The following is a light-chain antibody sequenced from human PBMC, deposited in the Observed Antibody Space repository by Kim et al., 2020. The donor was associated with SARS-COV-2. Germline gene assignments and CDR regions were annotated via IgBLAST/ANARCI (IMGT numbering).Light chain of an antibody. V-gene: IGLV1-44*01. CDR3: ATWDDRLNGVI. CDR2: VNN. CDR1: ISNIGSND. J-gene: IGLJ2*01. Sequence: GPRVTISCSVSISNIGSNDVIWYQQFPGPAPKLLVSVNNHRPSGVPDRFSASKSATSASLVISGLQSEDEADYYWATWDDRLNGVIFGGGTKVTVL.